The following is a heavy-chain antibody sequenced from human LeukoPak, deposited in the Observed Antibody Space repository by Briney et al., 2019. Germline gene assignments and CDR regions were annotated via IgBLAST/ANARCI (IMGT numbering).Heavy chain of an antibody. CDR2: IYYSGST. Sequence: PSESLSLTCTVSGGSISSYYWSWIRQPPGKGLEWIGYIYYSGSTNYNPSLKSRVTISVETSKNQFSLKLSSVTAADTAVYYCARDLRKAGWFDPWGQGTLVTVSS. CDR1: GGSISSYY. J-gene: IGHJ5*02. CDR3: ARDLRKAGWFDP. V-gene: IGHV4-59*01.